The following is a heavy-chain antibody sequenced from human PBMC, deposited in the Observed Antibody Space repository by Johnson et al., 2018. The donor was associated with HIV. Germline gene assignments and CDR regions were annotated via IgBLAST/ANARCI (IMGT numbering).Heavy chain of an antibody. CDR3: AREWELLGSAFDI. J-gene: IGHJ3*02. CDR2: IRYDGSNK. D-gene: IGHD1-26*01. CDR1: GFTFSDAW. Sequence: QMLLVESGGGVVQPGRSLRLSCAVSGFTFSDAWMSWVRQAPGKGLEWVAFIRYDGSNKYYADSVKGRFTISRDNSKNTLYLQMNSLRAEDTAVYYCAREWELLGSAFDIWGQGTMVTVSS. V-gene: IGHV3-30*02.